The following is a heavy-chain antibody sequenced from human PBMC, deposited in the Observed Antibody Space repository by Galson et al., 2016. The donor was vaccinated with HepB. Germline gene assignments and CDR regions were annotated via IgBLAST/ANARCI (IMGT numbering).Heavy chain of an antibody. CDR3: ARTAHYYYYYMDV. CDR2: ISSSSSYI. J-gene: IGHJ6*03. Sequence: SLRLSCAASGFTFSSYSMNWVRQAPGKGLEWVSSISSSSSYIYYADSVKGRFTISRDNAKNSLYLQVNSLRAEDTAVYYCARTAHYYYYYMDVWGKGTTVTVSS. V-gene: IGHV3-21*01. CDR1: GFTFSSYS.